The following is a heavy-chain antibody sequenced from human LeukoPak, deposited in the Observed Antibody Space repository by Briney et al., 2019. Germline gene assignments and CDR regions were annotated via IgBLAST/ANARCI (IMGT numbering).Heavy chain of an antibody. Sequence: SETLSLTCTVSGGSISSYYWSWVRQPPGKGLEFIGHVYYSGTTNYNPSLRSRVTISIDTSKKHFFLKLKSVTAADTAVYYCATGYGDFRVEGRYFYSWGQGTLVTVSS. D-gene: IGHD4-17*01. CDR1: GGSISSYY. CDR2: VYYSGTT. J-gene: IGHJ4*02. CDR3: ATGYGDFRVEGRYFYS. V-gene: IGHV4-59*01.